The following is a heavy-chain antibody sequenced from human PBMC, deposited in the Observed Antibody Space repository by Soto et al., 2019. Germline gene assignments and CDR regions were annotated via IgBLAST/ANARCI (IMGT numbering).Heavy chain of an antibody. V-gene: IGHV1-46*01. Sequence: GASVKVSCKASGYTFTSYYMHWVRQAPGQGLEWVGIISSKNGNTSYAQKLQGRVTMTTDTSTSTAYMELRSLRSDDTAVYYCARDNTPWGYFDYWGQGTLVTVSS. J-gene: IGHJ4*02. CDR1: GYTFTSYY. CDR3: ARDNTPWGYFDY. D-gene: IGHD7-27*01. CDR2: ISSKNGNT.